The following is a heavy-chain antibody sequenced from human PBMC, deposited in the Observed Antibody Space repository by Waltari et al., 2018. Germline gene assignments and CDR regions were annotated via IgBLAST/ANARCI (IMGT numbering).Heavy chain of an antibody. CDR3: AGTWGANWFDP. J-gene: IGHJ5*02. Sequence: EVQLVESGGGLVQPGGSLRLSCAASGFTFSSYWMSWVRQAPGKGAGKGVEWVANIKQDGSEKYHVDSVKGRFTISRDNAKNSLYLQMNSLRAEDTAVYYCAGTWGANWFDPWGQGTLVTVSS. CDR1: GFTFSSYW. D-gene: IGHD1-26*01. V-gene: IGHV3-7*01. CDR2: IKQDGSEK.